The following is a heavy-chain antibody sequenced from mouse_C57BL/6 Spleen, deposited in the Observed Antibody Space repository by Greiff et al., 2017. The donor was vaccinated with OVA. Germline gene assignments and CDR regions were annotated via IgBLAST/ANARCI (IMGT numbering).Heavy chain of an antibody. V-gene: IGHV2-2*01. D-gene: IGHD2-4*01. CDR2: IWRGGST. J-gene: IGHJ4*01. Sequence: VKVVESGPGLVQPSQSLSITCTVSGFSFTSYGVHWVRQSPGKGLEWLGVIWRGGSTDYNAAFISRLSISKDNSKGQVFFKMNSLQADDTAIYYCARRGMSTRAMDYWGQGTSVTVSS. CDR3: ARRGMSTRAMDY. CDR1: GFSFTSYG.